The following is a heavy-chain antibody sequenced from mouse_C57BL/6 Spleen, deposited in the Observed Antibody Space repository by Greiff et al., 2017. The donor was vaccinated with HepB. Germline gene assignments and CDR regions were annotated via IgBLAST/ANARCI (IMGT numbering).Heavy chain of an antibody. J-gene: IGHJ1*03. Sequence: QVQLQQPGAELVKPGASVKMSCKASGYTFTGYWITWVKQRPGQGLEWIGDIYPGSGSTNYNEKFKSKATLTVDTSSSTAYMQLSSLTSEDSAVYYCASNWLWYFDVWGTGTTVTVSS. CDR3: ASNWLWYFDV. CDR2: IYPGSGST. D-gene: IGHD4-1*01. CDR1: GYTFTGYW. V-gene: IGHV1-55*01.